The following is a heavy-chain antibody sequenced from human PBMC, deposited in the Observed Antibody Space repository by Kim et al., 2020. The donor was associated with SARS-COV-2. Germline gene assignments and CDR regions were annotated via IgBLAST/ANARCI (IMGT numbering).Heavy chain of an antibody. J-gene: IGHJ6*02. CDR3: AKVAPWLVPKYYYYGMDV. CDR2: IYHSGST. CDR1: GGSISSSNW. Sequence: SETLSLTCAVSGGSISSSNWWSWVRQPPGKGLEWIGEIYHSGSTNYNPSLKSRATISVAKSKNQFSLKLSSVTAADTAVYYSAKVAPWLVPKYYYYGMDVWGQGTTVTVSS. D-gene: IGHD6-19*01. V-gene: IGHV4-4*02.